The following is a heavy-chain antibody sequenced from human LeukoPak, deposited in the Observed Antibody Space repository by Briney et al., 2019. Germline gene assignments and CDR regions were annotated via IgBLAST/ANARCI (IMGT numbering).Heavy chain of an antibody. CDR3: ARGGTYYDILTGYSPFDY. CDR2: IYYSVST. Sequence: SETLSLTCTVSGGSISSYYWSWIRQPPGKGVEGSGYIYYSVSTNYIPSLKSPVTISVYTSNTQFSLKLSSVTAADTAVYYCARGGTYYDILTGYSPFDYWGQGTLVTVSS. D-gene: IGHD3-9*01. CDR1: GGSISSYY. J-gene: IGHJ4*02. V-gene: IGHV4-59*01.